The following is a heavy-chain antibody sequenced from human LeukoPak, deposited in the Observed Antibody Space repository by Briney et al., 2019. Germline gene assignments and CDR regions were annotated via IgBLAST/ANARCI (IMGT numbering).Heavy chain of an antibody. Sequence: GASVKVSCKASGYTFTGYYMHWVRQAPGQGLEWMGWINPNSGGTNYAQKFQGRVTMTRDTSISTAYMELSRLRSDDTAVYYCARSIRTYYYDSSGYQGCYFDYWGQGTLVTVSS. CDR3: ARSIRTYYYDSSGYQGCYFDY. J-gene: IGHJ4*02. D-gene: IGHD3-22*01. V-gene: IGHV1-2*02. CDR2: INPNSGGT. CDR1: GYTFTGYY.